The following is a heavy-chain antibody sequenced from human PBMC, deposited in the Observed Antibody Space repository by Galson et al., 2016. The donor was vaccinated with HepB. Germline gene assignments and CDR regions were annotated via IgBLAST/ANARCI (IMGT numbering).Heavy chain of an antibody. V-gene: IGHV1-18*01. CDR1: GYTIHTYG. CDR3: AATPTTRYGMDV. Sequence: SVKVSCKASGYTIHTYGFTWVRQGPGQGLEWLGFISGYDSATNYAQKCQGRVTVTTGTSTNTAYMEMRSLRSDDTAVYYCAATPTTRYGMDVWGQGTTVTVSS. J-gene: IGHJ6*02. D-gene: IGHD1-1*01. CDR2: ISGYDSAT.